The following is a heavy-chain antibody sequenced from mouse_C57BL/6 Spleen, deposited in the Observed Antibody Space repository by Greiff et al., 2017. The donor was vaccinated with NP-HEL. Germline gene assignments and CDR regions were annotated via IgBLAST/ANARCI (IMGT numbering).Heavy chain of an antibody. D-gene: IGHD1-1*01. Sequence: VQLQQPGAELVRPGTSVKLSCKASGYTFTSYWMHWVKQRPGQGLEWIGVIDPSDSYTNYNQKFKGKATLTVDTSSSTAYMQLSSLTSEDSAVYYCAVYYYGSSYRNYWGQGTTLTVSS. J-gene: IGHJ2*01. CDR1: GYTFTSYW. CDR3: AVYYYGSSYRNY. CDR2: IDPSDSYT. V-gene: IGHV1-59*01.